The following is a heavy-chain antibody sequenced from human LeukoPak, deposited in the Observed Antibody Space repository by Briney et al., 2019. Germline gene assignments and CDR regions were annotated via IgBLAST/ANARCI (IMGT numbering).Heavy chain of an antibody. Sequence: PSETLSLTCTVSGGSISSSSYYWGWIRQPPGKGLEWIGSIYYSGSTYYNPSLKSRVTISVDTSKNQFSLKLSSVTAADTAVYYCACLTYGSGFDYWGQGTLVTVSS. CDR3: ACLTYGSGFDY. J-gene: IGHJ4*02. V-gene: IGHV4-39*07. D-gene: IGHD3-10*01. CDR1: GGSISSSSYY. CDR2: IYYSGST.